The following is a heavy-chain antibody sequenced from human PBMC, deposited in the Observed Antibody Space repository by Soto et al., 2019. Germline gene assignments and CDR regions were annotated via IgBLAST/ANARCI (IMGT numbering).Heavy chain of an antibody. CDR3: ARDPAVLERRFPWFDP. CDR2: ISAYNGNT. D-gene: IGHD1-1*01. CDR1: GYTFTSYG. J-gene: IGHJ5*02. Sequence: ASVKVSCKASGYTFTSYGISWVLQAPGQGLEWMGWISAYNGNTNYAQKLQGRVTMTTDTSTSTAYMELRGLRSDDTAVYYCARDPAVLERRFPWFDPWGQGTLVTVSS. V-gene: IGHV1-18*01.